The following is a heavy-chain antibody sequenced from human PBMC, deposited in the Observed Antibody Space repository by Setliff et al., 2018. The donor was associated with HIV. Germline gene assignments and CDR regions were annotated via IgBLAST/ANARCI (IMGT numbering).Heavy chain of an antibody. CDR2: IDHSGST. V-gene: IGHV4-34*01. CDR1: GVSFSGYH. CDR3: ARGVYSSGWYLLTRLDP. D-gene: IGHD6-19*01. Sequence: PSETLSLTCAVYGVSFSGYHWNWIRQTPGKGLEWIGEIDHSGSTNYNPSLKSRVTISLDTSKNQFSLRLTSVTAADTAVYYCARGVYSSGWYLLTRLDPWGQGVLVTVSS. J-gene: IGHJ5*02.